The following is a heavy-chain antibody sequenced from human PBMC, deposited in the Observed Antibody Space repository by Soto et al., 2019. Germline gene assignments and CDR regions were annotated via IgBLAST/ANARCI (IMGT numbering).Heavy chain of an antibody. J-gene: IGHJ4*02. CDR3: ARDYDYVWGSFDY. Sequence: ESGGGVVQPGRSLRLSCAASGFTFNTYGMHWVRQAPGKGLEWVAVISYDGGDKYYADSVKGRFTISRDNSKNTLYLQMNSLRAEDTAVYYCARDYDYVWGSFDYWGQGTLVTVSS. D-gene: IGHD3-16*01. CDR2: ISYDGGDK. CDR1: GFTFNTYG. V-gene: IGHV3-30*03.